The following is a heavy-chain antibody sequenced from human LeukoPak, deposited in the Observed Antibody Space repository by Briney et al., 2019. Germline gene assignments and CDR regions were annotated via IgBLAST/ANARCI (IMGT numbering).Heavy chain of an antibody. CDR2: INHSGST. Sequence: KSSETLSLTCAVYGGSFSGYYWSWIRQPPGKGLEWIGEINHSGSTNYNPSLKSRVTISVDTSKNQFSLKLSSVTAADTAVYYCARRRYYGSGSHQPRRYYYYYMDVWGKGTTVTVSS. J-gene: IGHJ6*03. CDR1: GGSFSGYY. CDR3: ARRRYYGSGSHQPRRYYYYYMDV. D-gene: IGHD3-10*01. V-gene: IGHV4-34*01.